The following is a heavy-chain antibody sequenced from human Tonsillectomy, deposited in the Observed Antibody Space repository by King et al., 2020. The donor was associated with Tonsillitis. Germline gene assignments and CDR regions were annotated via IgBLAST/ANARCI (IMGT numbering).Heavy chain of an antibody. CDR1: GFTFDYYA. V-gene: IGHV3-9*01. J-gene: IGHJ3*02. CDR2: FNGNSGSI. D-gene: IGHD4-23*01. Sequence: VQLVESGGGLVQPGRSLRLSCAASGFTFDYYAMHWVRQAPGKGLEGGSGFNGNSGSIGYADSLKGRCTFSKDNAKNSLYLQMNSLRDEDTALYYCAKDSDLTVVTPDDAFDIWGQGTMVTVSS. CDR3: AKDSDLTVVTPDDAFDI.